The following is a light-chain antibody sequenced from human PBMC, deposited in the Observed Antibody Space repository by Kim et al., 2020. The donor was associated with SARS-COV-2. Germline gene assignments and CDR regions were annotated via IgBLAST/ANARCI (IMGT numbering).Light chain of an antibody. Sequence: ALGQTVRITCQGDSLRTYYASWYQKKPGQAPRLVIYGKNNRPSGIPDRFSGSSSGNTASLTVTGAQAVDEADYYCNSRDNSGDHVVFGGGTKLTVL. CDR2: GKN. V-gene: IGLV3-19*01. J-gene: IGLJ2*01. CDR1: SLRTYY. CDR3: NSRDNSGDHVV.